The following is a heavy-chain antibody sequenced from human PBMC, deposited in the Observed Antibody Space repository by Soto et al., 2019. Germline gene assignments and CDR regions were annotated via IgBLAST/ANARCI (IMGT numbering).Heavy chain of an antibody. D-gene: IGHD3-3*01. CDR2: INPNSGGT. CDR1: GYTFTGYY. CDR3: ARVSWRGHTPVFDY. Sequence: GASVKVSCKASGYTFTGYYMHWVRQAPGQGLEWMGWINPNSGGTNYAQKFQGWVTMTRDTSISTAYMELSRLRSDDTAVYYCARVSWRGHTPVFDYWGQGTLVTVSS. J-gene: IGHJ4*02. V-gene: IGHV1-2*04.